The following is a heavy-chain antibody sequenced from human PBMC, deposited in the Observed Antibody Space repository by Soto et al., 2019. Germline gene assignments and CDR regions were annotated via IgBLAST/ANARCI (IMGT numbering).Heavy chain of an antibody. CDR1: GGTFSSYA. J-gene: IGHJ6*02. CDR3: ARDQWDPNIVATINYYYYGMDV. D-gene: IGHD5-12*01. Sequence: GASVKVSCKASGGTFSSYAISWVRQAPGQGLEWMGGIIPIFGTANYAQKFQGRVTITADESTSTAYMELSSLRSEDTAVYYCARDQWDPNIVATINYYYYGMDVWGQGTTVTVSS. CDR2: IIPIFGTA. V-gene: IGHV1-69*13.